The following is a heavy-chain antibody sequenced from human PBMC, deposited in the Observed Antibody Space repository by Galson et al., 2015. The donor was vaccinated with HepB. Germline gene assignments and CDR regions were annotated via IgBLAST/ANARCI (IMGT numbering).Heavy chain of an antibody. CDR2: ISGRGDNT. Sequence: SLRLSCAASGFTFNSYGMSWVRQAPGKGLEWVSSISGRGDNTYYADSVKGRFTISRDNSKKMVFLQMNNLRAEDTDLYYCGEDPVRASYRPYGMDVWGQGTTVTVSS. V-gene: IGHV3-23*01. CDR1: GFTFNSYG. CDR3: GEDPVRASYRPYGMDV. J-gene: IGHJ6*02. D-gene: IGHD5-18*01.